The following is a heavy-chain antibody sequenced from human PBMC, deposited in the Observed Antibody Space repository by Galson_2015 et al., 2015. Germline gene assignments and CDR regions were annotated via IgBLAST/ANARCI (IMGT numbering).Heavy chain of an antibody. D-gene: IGHD6-6*01. CDR2: ISYDGSNK. J-gene: IGHJ4*02. CDR3: ARVWGAIAARTWGYFDY. Sequence: SLRLSCAASGFTFSSYAMHWVRQAPGKGLEWVAVISYDGSNKFYADSVKGRFTISRDNSKNTLYLQMNSLRPEDTAVYYCARVWGAIAARTWGYFDYWGQGTLVTVSS. V-gene: IGHV3-30-3*01. CDR1: GFTFSSYA.